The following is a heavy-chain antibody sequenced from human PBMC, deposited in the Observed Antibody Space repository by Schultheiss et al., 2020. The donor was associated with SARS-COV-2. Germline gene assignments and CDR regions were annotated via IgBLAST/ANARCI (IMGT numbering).Heavy chain of an antibody. J-gene: IGHJ6*02. Sequence: GGSLRLSCSASGFTFSSYAMHWVRQAPGKGLEYVSAISGSGGSTYYADSVKGRFTISRDNSKNTLYLQMNSLRAEDTAVYYCARFLELHYYYGMDVWGQGTTVTVSS. CDR1: GFTFSSYA. CDR2: ISGSGGST. D-gene: IGHD1-7*01. V-gene: IGHV3-64*04. CDR3: ARFLELHYYYGMDV.